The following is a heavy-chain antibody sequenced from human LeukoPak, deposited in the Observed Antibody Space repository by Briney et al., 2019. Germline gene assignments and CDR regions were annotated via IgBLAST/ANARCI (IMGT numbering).Heavy chain of an antibody. V-gene: IGHV1-2*04. CDR2: INPNSGGT. CDR1: GYTFTGYY. J-gene: IGHJ6*02. Sequence: ASVKVSCKASGYTFTGYYMHWVRQAPGQGLEWMGWINPNSGGTSYAQKFQGWVTMTRDTSISTAYMELSRLRSDDTAVYYCATNIAAAGTSSSYYYYGMDVWGQGTTVTVSS. CDR3: ATNIAAAGTSSSYYYYGMDV. D-gene: IGHD6-13*01.